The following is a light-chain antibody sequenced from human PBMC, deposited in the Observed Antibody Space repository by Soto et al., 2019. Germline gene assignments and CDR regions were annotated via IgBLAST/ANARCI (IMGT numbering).Light chain of an antibody. CDR1: QSVSSN. Sequence: IVLTQSPATLSVSPWERATLSCRASQSVSSNLAWYQQKPGQAPRLLIYDASNRATGIPARFSGSGSGTDFTLTISSLEPEYFAVYYCQQRSNWPITFGQGTRLEIK. CDR2: DAS. J-gene: IGKJ5*01. V-gene: IGKV3-11*01. CDR3: QQRSNWPIT.